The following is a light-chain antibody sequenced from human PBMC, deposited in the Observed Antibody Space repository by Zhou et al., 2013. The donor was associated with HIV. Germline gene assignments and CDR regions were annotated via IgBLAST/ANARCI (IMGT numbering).Light chain of an antibody. J-gene: IGKJ2*01. V-gene: IGKV3-15*01. CDR3: QQYNDWPPGA. CDR1: QSVSNS. Sequence: EIVLTQSPRILSLSPGERATVSCRASQSVSNSYLAWYQQKPGQPPRLLIYGASTRAPGVPARFSGSGSGTEFTLTISSLQSEDSAVYYCQQYNDWPPGAFGQGTKLEIK. CDR2: GAS.